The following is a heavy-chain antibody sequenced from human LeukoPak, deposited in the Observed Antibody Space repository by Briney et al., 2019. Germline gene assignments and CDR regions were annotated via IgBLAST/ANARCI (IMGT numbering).Heavy chain of an antibody. D-gene: IGHD6-19*01. Sequence: ASVKVSCKISGYLLRESSMHWVRQAPGKGLEWVGGFDAENGDIIYAQKLQGRVTMTEDISTDTAYMELSDLRSDDTAVYYCATEDPSGLDVLLNWGQGTMVTVSS. CDR3: ATEDPSGLDVLLN. J-gene: IGHJ3*01. CDR1: GYLLRESS. V-gene: IGHV1-24*01. CDR2: FDAENGDI.